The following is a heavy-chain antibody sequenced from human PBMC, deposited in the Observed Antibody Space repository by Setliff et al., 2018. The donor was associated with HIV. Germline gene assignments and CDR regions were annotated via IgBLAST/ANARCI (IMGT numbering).Heavy chain of an antibody. J-gene: IGHJ2*01. V-gene: IGHV4-59*01. Sequence: SETLSLTCSVSDGSMNNYHWSWIRQPPGKGLEWIGFVHHSGSTNYNPSLQSRLSMSVDTSKNEFSLRLSSVTAADTAVYYCARRAYSPGPFWYFDIWGRGTLVTVSS. CDR3: ARRAYSPGPFWYFDI. D-gene: IGHD5-18*01. CDR2: VHHSGST. CDR1: DGSMNNYH.